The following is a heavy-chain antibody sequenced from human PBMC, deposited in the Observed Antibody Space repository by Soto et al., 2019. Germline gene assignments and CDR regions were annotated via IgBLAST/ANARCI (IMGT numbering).Heavy chain of an antibody. CDR2: IIPIFGTA. J-gene: IGHJ4*02. D-gene: IGHD3-9*01. V-gene: IGHV1-69*01. CDR3: ARQCYDILTCYDS. Sequence: VKVSCKASGGTFSSYAISWVRQAPGQGLEWMGGIIPIFGTANYAQKFQGRVTITADESTSTAYMELSSLRSEDTAVYYCARQCYDILTCYDSWGQGTLVTVSS. CDR1: GGTFSSYA.